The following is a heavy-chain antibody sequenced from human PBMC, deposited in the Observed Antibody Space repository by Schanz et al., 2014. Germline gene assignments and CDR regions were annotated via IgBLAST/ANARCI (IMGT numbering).Heavy chain of an antibody. J-gene: IGHJ4*02. CDR3: AKDHAGSDILTALGN. CDR2: ISGSGGST. Sequence: EVKLLESGGGLVQPGGSLRLSCAASGFTFTNYAMTWVRQAPGKGLEWVSGISGSGGSTYDADAVKGRFTISRDNSKNTLYLQMNSLRAEDTAVYYCAKDHAGSDILTALGNWGQGTLVTVSS. CDR1: GFTFTNYA. V-gene: IGHV3-23*01. D-gene: IGHD3-9*01.